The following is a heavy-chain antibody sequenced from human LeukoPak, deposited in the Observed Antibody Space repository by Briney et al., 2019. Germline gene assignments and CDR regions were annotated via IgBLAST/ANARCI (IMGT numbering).Heavy chain of an antibody. CDR1: GFTFSSYA. Sequence: LSGGSLRLSCAASGFTFSSYAMSWVRQAPGKGLEWVSAIRGSGGSTYFADSVKGRFTISRDNSMNTLSLQMNSLRAEDTALYYCAKSSSWTYHYLDYWGQGALVTVSS. V-gene: IGHV3-23*01. CDR2: IRGSGGST. J-gene: IGHJ4*02. CDR3: AKSSSWTYHYLDY. D-gene: IGHD6-13*01.